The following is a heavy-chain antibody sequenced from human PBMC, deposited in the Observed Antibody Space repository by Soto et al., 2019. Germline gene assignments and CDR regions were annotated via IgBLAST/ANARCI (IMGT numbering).Heavy chain of an antibody. CDR3: ARASGESYPGSRVFDS. J-gene: IGHJ4*02. CDR2: ITNTGGDT. V-gene: IGHV3-23*01. Sequence: PGGSLRLSCAASGFTFSSNAMSWVRQAPGKGLEWVSVITNTGGDTLYADSVKGRFAISRDNSKNTLYLQMNSLRAEDTAIYYCARASGESYPGSRVFDSWGQGTRVTASS. D-gene: IGHD3-10*01. CDR1: GFTFSSNA.